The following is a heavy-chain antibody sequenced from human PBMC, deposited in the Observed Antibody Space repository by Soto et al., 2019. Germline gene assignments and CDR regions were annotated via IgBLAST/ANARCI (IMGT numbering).Heavy chain of an antibody. CDR2: MYTVGST. J-gene: IGHJ4*02. Sequence: EVQLLESGGGLVQPGGSLRLSCAASGFAVNTNYMSWVRQAPGRGLEWVSIMYTVGSTYYADSVKGRFTISRDDSNNTHYLQMNSLRTEDTAVYYCTTSNYYDVFKSWGQGSLVAVSS. CDR3: TTSNYYDVFKS. V-gene: IGHV3-53*04. D-gene: IGHD3-3*01. CDR1: GFAVNTNY.